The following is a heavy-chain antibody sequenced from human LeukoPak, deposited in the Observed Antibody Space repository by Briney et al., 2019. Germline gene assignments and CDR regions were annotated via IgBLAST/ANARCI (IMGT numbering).Heavy chain of an antibody. D-gene: IGHD6-19*01. CDR2: INHSGST. CDR1: GGSISSGGYS. J-gene: IGHJ5*02. Sequence: SETLSLTCAVSGGSISSGGYSWSWIRQPPGKGLEWIGEINHSGSTNYNPSLKSRVTISVDTSKNQFSLKLSSVTAADTAVYYCARGHSSGWLLDWFDPWGQGTLVTVSS. CDR3: ARGHSSGWLLDWFDP. V-gene: IGHV4-34*01.